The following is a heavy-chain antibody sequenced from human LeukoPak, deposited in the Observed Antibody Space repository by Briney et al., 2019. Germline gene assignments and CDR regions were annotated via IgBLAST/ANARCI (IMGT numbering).Heavy chain of an antibody. Sequence: ASVKVSCKTSGYTFSSYGISWVRQAPGQGLEWMGWISTYNGNTNYAQKLQGRVTMTTDTSTSTAYMELRSLTSDDTAVYYCARAGSVLTGYYPAEYFQHWGQGTLVTVSS. CDR2: ISTYNGNT. D-gene: IGHD3-9*01. CDR1: GYTFSSYG. CDR3: ARAGSVLTGYYPAEYFQH. J-gene: IGHJ1*01. V-gene: IGHV1-18*01.